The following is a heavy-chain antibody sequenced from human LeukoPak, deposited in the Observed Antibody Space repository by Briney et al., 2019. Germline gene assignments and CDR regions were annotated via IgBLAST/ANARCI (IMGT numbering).Heavy chain of an antibody. CDR1: GFTFGSYS. Sequence: GGSLRLSCAASGFTFGSYSMNWVRQAPGKGLEWVSYISSSSSTIYYADSVKGRFTISRDNAKNSLYLQMSSLRAEDTAVYYCVRDDDRPDNGLDYWGQGTLVTVSS. D-gene: IGHD3-22*01. CDR3: VRDDDRPDNGLDY. CDR2: ISSSSSTI. J-gene: IGHJ4*02. V-gene: IGHV3-48*04.